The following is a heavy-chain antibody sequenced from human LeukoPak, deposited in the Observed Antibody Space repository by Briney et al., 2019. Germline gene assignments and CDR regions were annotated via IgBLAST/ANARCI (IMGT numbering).Heavy chain of an antibody. Sequence: SQTLSLTCAISGDSVSSNSAAWTWIRQSPSRGLEWLGRTYYRSKWYNDYAVSVKSRITINPDTSKNQFSLQLNSVTPEDTAVYYCARGGIVVVPAALSLYYYYYGMDVWGQGTTVTVSS. D-gene: IGHD2-2*01. CDR2: TYYRSKWYN. CDR3: ARGGIVVVPAALSLYYYYYGMDV. V-gene: IGHV6-1*01. CDR1: GDSVSSNSAA. J-gene: IGHJ6*02.